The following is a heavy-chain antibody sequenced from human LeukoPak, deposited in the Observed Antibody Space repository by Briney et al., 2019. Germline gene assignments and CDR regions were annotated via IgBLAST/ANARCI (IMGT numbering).Heavy chain of an antibody. J-gene: IGHJ3*02. V-gene: IGHV3-9*01. Sequence: PGRSLRLSCAASGFTFDDYAMHWVRQAPGKGLEWVSGISWSSGSIGYADSVKGRFTISRDNAKNSLYLQMNSLRAEDTALYYCAKSYYPAAPGAFDIWGQGTMVTVSS. D-gene: IGHD3-10*01. CDR3: AKSYYPAAPGAFDI. CDR1: GFTFDDYA. CDR2: ISWSSGSI.